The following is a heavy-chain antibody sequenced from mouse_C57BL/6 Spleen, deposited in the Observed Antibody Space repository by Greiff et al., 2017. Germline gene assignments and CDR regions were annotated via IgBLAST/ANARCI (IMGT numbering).Heavy chain of an antibody. CDR3: VNIYEGDYAY. J-gene: IGHJ2*01. Sequence: QVQLQQPGAELVKPGASVKLSCKASGYTFTSYWMHWVKQRPGRGLEWIGRIDPTGGGTKYNKKFKSKATLTVDKPSSTAYMQLSSRTSEDSAVYYCVNIYEGDYAYGGQGTTLTVSS. D-gene: IGHD2-3*01. CDR1: GYTFTSYW. V-gene: IGHV1-72*01. CDR2: IDPTGGGT.